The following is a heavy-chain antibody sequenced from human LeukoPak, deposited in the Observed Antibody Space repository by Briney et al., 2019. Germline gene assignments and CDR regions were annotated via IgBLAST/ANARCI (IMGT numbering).Heavy chain of an antibody. CDR1: GYSISSGYY. J-gene: IGHJ5*02. D-gene: IGHD2-15*01. CDR3: ARFHCSGGSCYSSNWFDP. V-gene: IGHV4-61*01. CDR2: IYYSGST. Sequence: PSETLSLTCTVSGYSISSGYYWSWIRQPPGKGLEWIGYIYYSGSTNYNPSLKSRVTISVDTSKNQFSLKLSSVTAADTAVYYCARFHCSGGSCYSSNWFDPWGQGTLVTVSS.